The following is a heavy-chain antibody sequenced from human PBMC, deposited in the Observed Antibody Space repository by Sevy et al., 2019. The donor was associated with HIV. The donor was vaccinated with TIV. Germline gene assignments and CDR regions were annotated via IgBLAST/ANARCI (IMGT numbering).Heavy chain of an antibody. V-gene: IGHV3-21*01. CDR1: GFTFSSYR. CDR2: ISSNSGYI. D-gene: IGHD1-1*01. Sequence: GGSLRLSCAASGFTFSSYRMTWVRQAPGKGLEWVPCISSNSGYINYADSVKGRFTISRDNAKNLLYLQMDSLRAEDTAVYYCARAVLETSTWRSDYWGQGTLVTVSS. CDR3: ARAVLETSTWRSDY. J-gene: IGHJ4*02.